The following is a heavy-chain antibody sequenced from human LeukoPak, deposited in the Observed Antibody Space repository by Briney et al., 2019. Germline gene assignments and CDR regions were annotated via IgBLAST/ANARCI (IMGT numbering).Heavy chain of an antibody. CDR3: ARSTLRAIAYNWSDT. CDR2: INPNNGGT. J-gene: IGHJ5*02. D-gene: IGHD2-21*01. CDR1: GYTFIGYY. V-gene: IGHV1-2*02. Sequence: ASVKVSCKASGYTFIGYYMHWVRQAPGQGLEWMGWINPNNGGTNYAQKFRGRVTMTRDTSISTAYMELSSLTSDDTAMYYCARSTLRAIAYNWSDTWGQGTLVTVSS.